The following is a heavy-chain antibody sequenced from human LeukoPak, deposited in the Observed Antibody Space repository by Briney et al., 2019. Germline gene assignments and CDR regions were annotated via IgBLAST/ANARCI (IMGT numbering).Heavy chain of an antibody. CDR3: ARDGRPFDY. J-gene: IGHJ4*02. CDR1: GFTFSSYA. Sequence: GGSLRLSCAASGFTFSSYAMHWVRQAPGKGLEWVAVISYDGSNKYYADSVKGRFTISRDNSKNTLHLQMNSLRAEDTAVYYCARDGRPFDYWGQGTLVTVSS. CDR2: ISYDGSNK. D-gene: IGHD2-15*01. V-gene: IGHV3-30-3*01.